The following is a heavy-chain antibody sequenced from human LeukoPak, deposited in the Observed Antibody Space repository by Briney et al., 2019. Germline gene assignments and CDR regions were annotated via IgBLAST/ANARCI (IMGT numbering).Heavy chain of an antibody. Sequence: ASVKVSCKTSGYIFTSYGITWVRQAPGQGLEWLGWISAYNGDTNYAQELQGRVILTTDTSTSTAYMELRSLRFDDTAVYYCARDTPVYCSGGSCYSHLSYYYGMDVWGQGTTVTVSS. CDR1: GYIFTSYG. J-gene: IGHJ6*02. V-gene: IGHV1-18*01. CDR3: ARDTPVYCSGGSCYSHLSYYYGMDV. CDR2: ISAYNGDT. D-gene: IGHD2-15*01.